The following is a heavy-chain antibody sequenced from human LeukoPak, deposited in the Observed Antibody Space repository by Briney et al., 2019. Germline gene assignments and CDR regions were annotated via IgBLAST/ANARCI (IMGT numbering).Heavy chain of an antibody. J-gene: IGHJ6*02. D-gene: IGHD2-2*01. CDR2: ISHSGNA. V-gene: IGHV4-34*01. Sequence: PSETLSLTCAVYGASFSDYYRWSWIRQPPGEGLEWIGEISHSGNAKYAPSLKSRVTISLDTSKNQFSLKVNSLTAADTAVYYCARVPAVDGNYYYYYGLDVWGQGTTVTVSS. CDR1: GASFSDYY. CDR3: ARVPAVDGNYYYYYGLDV.